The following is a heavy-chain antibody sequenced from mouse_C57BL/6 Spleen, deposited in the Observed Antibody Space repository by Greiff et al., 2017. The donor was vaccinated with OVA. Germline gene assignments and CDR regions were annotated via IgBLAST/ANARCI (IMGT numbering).Heavy chain of an antibody. Sequence: QVQLQQSGAELVKPGASVKLSCKASGYTFTSYWMHWVKQRPGQGLEWIGMIHPNSGSTNYNEKFKSKATLTVDKSSSTAYMQLSSLTSEDSAVYYCARPTTVVANWYFDVWGTGTTVTVSS. CDR1: GYTFTSYW. CDR2: IHPNSGST. J-gene: IGHJ1*03. D-gene: IGHD1-1*01. CDR3: ARPTTVVANWYFDV. V-gene: IGHV1-64*01.